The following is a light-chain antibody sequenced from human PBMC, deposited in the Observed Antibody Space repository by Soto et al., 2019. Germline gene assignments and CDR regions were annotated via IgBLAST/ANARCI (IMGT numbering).Light chain of an antibody. V-gene: IGLV1-51*01. J-gene: IGLJ3*02. CDR3: ASWDYSVTAVV. CDR2: ANN. CDR1: YSNIGNNF. Sequence: QSVLTQPPSVSAAPGQTVTISCSGTYSNIGNNFVSWYQQLPGTAPKLLIYANNKRPSGIPERFSGSKPGTSATLGISGLQTGDEGDYFCASWDYSVTAVVFGGGTKLTVL.